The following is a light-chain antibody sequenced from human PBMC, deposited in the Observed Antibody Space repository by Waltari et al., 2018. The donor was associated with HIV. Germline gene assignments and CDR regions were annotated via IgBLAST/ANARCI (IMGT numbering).Light chain of an antibody. V-gene: IGLV3-25*03. CDR1: ALSKQY. Sequence: TCSGDALSKQYAYWYQQKPGQAPVVVIYKDTRKSSGIPERFSGSTSGTTVTLTISGVQAEDEADYYCQSADSSGNWLFGGGTKLTVV. CDR3: QSADSSGNWL. CDR2: KDT. J-gene: IGLJ3*02.